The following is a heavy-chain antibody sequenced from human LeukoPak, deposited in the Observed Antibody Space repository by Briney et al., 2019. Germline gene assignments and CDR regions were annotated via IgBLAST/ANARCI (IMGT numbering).Heavy chain of an antibody. V-gene: IGHV3-74*01. D-gene: IGHD3-3*01. Sequence: PGGSLRLSCAASGFSFSSSWIHWVRQAPGKGLVWVSRITPDGSGTDYADSVKGRFTISRDNAKNTLYLQMNSLRVEDTAVYYCAKGMSGPNDYWGQGTLVTVSS. CDR3: AKGMSGPNDY. CDR1: GFSFSSSW. CDR2: ITPDGSGT. J-gene: IGHJ4*02.